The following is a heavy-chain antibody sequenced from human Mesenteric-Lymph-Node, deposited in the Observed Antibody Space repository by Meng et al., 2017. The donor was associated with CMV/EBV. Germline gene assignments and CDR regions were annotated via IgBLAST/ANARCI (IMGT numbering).Heavy chain of an antibody. D-gene: IGHD6-19*01. Sequence: GGSISSSSYYWGWIRQPPGKGLEWIGSIYHSGSAYYNPSLKSRVTISVDTSKNRFSLKLYSVTAADTAVYYCAWTIAVPGTGVGLQDYWGQGILVTVSS. CDR1: GGSISSSSYY. CDR3: AWTIAVPGTGVGLQDY. J-gene: IGHJ4*02. V-gene: IGHV4-39*01. CDR2: IYHSGSA.